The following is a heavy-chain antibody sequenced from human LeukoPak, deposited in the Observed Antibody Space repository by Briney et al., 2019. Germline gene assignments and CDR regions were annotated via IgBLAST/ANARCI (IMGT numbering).Heavy chain of an antibody. D-gene: IGHD6-13*01. CDR3: AKGFSRIAAAGTEVNY. V-gene: IGHV3-23*01. CDR2: ISGSGGST. Sequence: SGGSLRLSCAASGFTFSSYAMSWVRQAPGKGLEWVSAISGSGGSTYYADSVKGRLTISRDNSKNSLYLQMNSLRTEDTALYYCAKGFSRIAAAGTEVNYWGQGTLVTVSS. CDR1: GFTFSSYA. J-gene: IGHJ4*02.